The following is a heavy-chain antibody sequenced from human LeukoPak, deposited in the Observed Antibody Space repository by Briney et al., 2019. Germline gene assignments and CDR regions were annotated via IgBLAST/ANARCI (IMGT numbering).Heavy chain of an antibody. V-gene: IGHV3-23*01. CDR3: AAGIVGATYYFDY. CDR1: GFTFSSYA. Sequence: PGGSLRLSCAASGFTFSSYAMSWVRQAPGKGLEWVSGISGSGGSTYYADSVKGRFTISRDNSKNTLYLQMNSLGAEDTAVYYCAAGIVGATYYFDYWGQGTLVTVSS. CDR2: ISGSGGST. J-gene: IGHJ4*02. D-gene: IGHD1-26*01.